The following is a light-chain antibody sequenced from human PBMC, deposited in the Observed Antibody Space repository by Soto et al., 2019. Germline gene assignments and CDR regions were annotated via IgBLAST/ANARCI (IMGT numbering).Light chain of an antibody. Sequence: AIQMTQSPSSLSASVGDRVTITCRASQGIGNRLGWYQQKPGKAPKVLIYAASTLQSGVPSRFSGGGSGTDLTLTISCLQPEDFATYYCLQDHSYPWTFGQGTRVEIK. CDR3: LQDHSYPWT. V-gene: IGKV1-6*01. J-gene: IGKJ1*01. CDR2: AAS. CDR1: QGIGNR.